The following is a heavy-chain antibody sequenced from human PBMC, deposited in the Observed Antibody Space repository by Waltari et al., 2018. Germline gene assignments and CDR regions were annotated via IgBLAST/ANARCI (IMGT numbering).Heavy chain of an antibody. CDR2: INPNSGGT. V-gene: IGHV1-2*02. CDR3: ARGTMDIVVVVAATLDY. CDR1: GYTFTGYY. D-gene: IGHD2-15*01. J-gene: IGHJ4*02. Sequence: QVQLVQSGAEVKKPGASVKVSCKASGYTFTGYYMHWVRQAPGQGLEWMGWINPNSGGTNYAQKFQGRVTMTRDTSISTAYMELGRLRSDDTAVYYCARGTMDIVVVVAATLDYWGQGTLVTVSS.